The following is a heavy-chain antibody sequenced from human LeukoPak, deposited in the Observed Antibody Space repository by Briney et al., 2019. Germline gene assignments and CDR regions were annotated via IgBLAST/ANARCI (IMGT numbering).Heavy chain of an antibody. CDR3: ASYADYYDSSGYYYSFDY. J-gene: IGHJ4*02. D-gene: IGHD3-22*01. V-gene: IGHV1-69*05. CDR2: IIPIFGTA. CDR1: GGSFSSYA. Sequence: SVKVSCKASGGSFSSYAISWVRQAPGQGLEWMGGIIPIFGTANYAQKFQGRVTITTDESTSTAYMELSSLRSEDTAVYYCASYADYYDSSGYYYSFDYWGQGTLVTVSS.